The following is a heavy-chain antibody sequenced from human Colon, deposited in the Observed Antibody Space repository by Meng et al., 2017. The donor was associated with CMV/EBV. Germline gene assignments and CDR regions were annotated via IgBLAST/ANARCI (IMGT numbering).Heavy chain of an antibody. V-gene: IGHV3-7*01. CDR3: ARDPFIKAFDI. Sequence: GGSLRLSCAASGFTFSNYWMTWLRQAPGRGLELVAHIKEDGSEKYFVGPVKGRFTISRDNAKNSLYLQMNSLRAEDTAVYYCARDPFIKAFDIWGQGTMVTVSS. J-gene: IGHJ3*02. CDR1: GFTFSNYW. CDR2: IKEDGSEK.